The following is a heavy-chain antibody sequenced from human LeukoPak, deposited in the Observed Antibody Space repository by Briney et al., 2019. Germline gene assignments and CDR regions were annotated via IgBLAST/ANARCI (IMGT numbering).Heavy chain of an antibody. CDR3: ARDSYYDRADV. D-gene: IGHD3-22*01. Sequence: SETLSLTCTVSGGSISSSSYYWGWIRQPPGKGLEWIGYIYYSGSTNYNPSLKSRVTISVDTSKNQFSLKLSSVTAADTAVYYCARDSYYDRADVWGKGTTVTVSS. CDR2: IYYSGST. V-gene: IGHV4-61*01. CDR1: GGSISSSSYY. J-gene: IGHJ6*04.